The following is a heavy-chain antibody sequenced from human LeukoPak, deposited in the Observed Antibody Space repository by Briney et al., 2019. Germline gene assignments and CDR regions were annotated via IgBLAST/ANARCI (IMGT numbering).Heavy chain of an antibody. Sequence: GGSLRLSCAASGFTFSSYSMNWVRQAPGKGLEWVSSISSSSSYIYYADSVKGRLTISRDNAKNSLYLQMNSLRAEDTAVYYCARDLGYSSSWYDVYYYYGMDVWGQGTTVTVSS. J-gene: IGHJ6*02. CDR1: GFTFSSYS. D-gene: IGHD6-13*01. V-gene: IGHV3-21*01. CDR3: ARDLGYSSSWYDVYYYYGMDV. CDR2: ISSSSSYI.